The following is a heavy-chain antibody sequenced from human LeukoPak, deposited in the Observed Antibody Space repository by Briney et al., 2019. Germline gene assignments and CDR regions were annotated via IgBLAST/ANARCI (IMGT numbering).Heavy chain of an antibody. CDR2: MNPNNGNT. J-gene: IGHJ6*03. Sequence: ASVKVSCKASGYIFTNYDINWVRQATGQGLEWMGWMNPNNGNTGYAQKFQGRVTMTRNTSISTASMELSSLRSEDTAVYYCARDQQLVLRALYYYYYMDVWGKGTTVTVSS. V-gene: IGHV1-8*01. CDR3: ARDQQLVLRALYYYYYMDV. D-gene: IGHD6-13*01. CDR1: GYIFTNYD.